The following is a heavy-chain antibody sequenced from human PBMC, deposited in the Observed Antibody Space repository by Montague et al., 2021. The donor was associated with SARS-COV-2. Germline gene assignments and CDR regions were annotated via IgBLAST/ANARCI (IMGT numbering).Heavy chain of an antibody. CDR1: GFTFSSHW. D-gene: IGHD3-9*01. CDR3: ATDRTVAPGYGFDP. Sequence: YLRLSCAASGFTFSSHWMHWVRQLPGKGLLWVSRINTDGTITNYADSVKGRFTISRDNAKNSMYLQMNSLRVEDTAVYYCATDRTVAPGYGFDPWGQGTLVTVSS. V-gene: IGHV3-74*01. CDR2: INTDGTIT. J-gene: IGHJ5*02.